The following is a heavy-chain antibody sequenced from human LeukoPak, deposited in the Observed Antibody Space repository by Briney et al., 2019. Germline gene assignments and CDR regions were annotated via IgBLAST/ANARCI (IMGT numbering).Heavy chain of an antibody. D-gene: IGHD6-13*01. V-gene: IGHV3-21*01. Sequence: GGSLRLSCAASGFTFSSYSMNWVRQAPGKGLEWVSSISSSSSYIYYADSVKGRFTISRDNDKNSLYLQMNSLRAEDTAVYYCARVSSSWTEDWFDPWGQGTLVTVSS. CDR1: GFTFSSYS. CDR2: ISSSSSYI. CDR3: ARVSSSWTEDWFDP. J-gene: IGHJ5*02.